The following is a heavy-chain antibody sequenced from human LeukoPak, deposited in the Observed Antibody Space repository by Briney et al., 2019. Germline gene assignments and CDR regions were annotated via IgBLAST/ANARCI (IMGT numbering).Heavy chain of an antibody. CDR3: TNSDYYYGMDV. V-gene: IGHV3-15*01. J-gene: IGHJ6*02. D-gene: IGHD2-15*01. Sequence: PGGSLRLSCAASGFTFSNAWKSWVRQAPGKGLEWVGRIKSKTDGGTTDYAAPVKGRFTISRDDSKNTLYLQMNSLKTEDTAVYYCTNSDYYYGMDVWGQGTTVTVSS. CDR1: GFTFSNAW. CDR2: IKSKTDGGTT.